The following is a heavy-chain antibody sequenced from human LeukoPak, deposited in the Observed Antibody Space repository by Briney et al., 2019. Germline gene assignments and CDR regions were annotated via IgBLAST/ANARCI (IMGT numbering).Heavy chain of an antibody. D-gene: IGHD2-15*01. J-gene: IGHJ6*02. CDR3: ARDTRIVVVVAARDYYYYGMDV. CDR2: ITSSSSII. Sequence: GSLRLSCATSGFTFGTNSMNWVRQAPGKGLEWLSYITSSSSIIYYADSVKGRFTISRDNAKNSLYLQMNSLRAEDTAVYYCARDTRIVVVVAARDYYYYGMDVWGQGTTVTVSS. V-gene: IGHV3-48*04. CDR1: GFTFGTNS.